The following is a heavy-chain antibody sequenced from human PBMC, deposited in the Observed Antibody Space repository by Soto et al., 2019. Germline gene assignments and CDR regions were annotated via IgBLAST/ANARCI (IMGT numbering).Heavy chain of an antibody. V-gene: IGHV4-31*03. CDR1: GGSISSGAYY. Sequence: SETLSLTCTVSGGSISSGAYYWSWIRHHPGEGLEWIGYIYYSGSTFYNPSLTGRLTISVDASKNQFSLRLNSVTAADTAVYYCAREGYTYPRIDPWGQGILVPSPQ. CDR2: IYYSGST. D-gene: IGHD1-1*01. CDR3: AREGYTYPRIDP. J-gene: IGHJ5*02.